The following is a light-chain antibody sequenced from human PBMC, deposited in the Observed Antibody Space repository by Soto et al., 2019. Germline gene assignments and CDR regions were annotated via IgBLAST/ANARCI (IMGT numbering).Light chain of an antibody. J-gene: IGKJ4*01. Sequence: EIVLTQSPGTLSLSPGERATLSCRASQSVTSTYLAWYQQKPGQAPRLRIYGASNRATGIPDRFTGSGSGTDFTLTISRLEPEDFAVYYCQQYGSSPLTFGGGTKVEIK. V-gene: IGKV3-20*01. CDR2: GAS. CDR3: QQYGSSPLT. CDR1: QSVTSTY.